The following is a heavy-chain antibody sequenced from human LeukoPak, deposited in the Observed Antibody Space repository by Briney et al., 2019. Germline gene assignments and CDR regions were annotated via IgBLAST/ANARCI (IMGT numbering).Heavy chain of an antibody. J-gene: IGHJ6*02. V-gene: IGHV3-21*01. D-gene: IGHD6-13*01. CDR1: GFTFSSYS. CDR2: ISSSSSYI. CDR3: ASCYNSSWYHYYYGMDV. Sequence: GGSLRLSCAASGFTFSSYSMNWVRQAPGKGLEWVSSISSSSSYIYYADSVKGRFTISRDNAKNSLYLQMNSLRAEDTAVYYCASCYNSSWYHYYYGMDVWGQGTTVTVSS.